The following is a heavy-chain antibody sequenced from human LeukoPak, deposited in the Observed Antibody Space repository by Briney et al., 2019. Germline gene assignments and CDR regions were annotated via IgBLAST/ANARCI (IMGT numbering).Heavy chain of an antibody. CDR3: AKDLYYYDSSGSGGYYYYGMDV. Sequence: PGRSLRLSCAASGFTFSSYGMHWVRQAPGKGLEWVAVIWYDGSNKYYADSVKGRFTISRDNSKNTLYLQMNSLRAEDTAVYYCAKDLYYYDSSGSGGYYYYGMDVWGQGTTVTVSS. J-gene: IGHJ6*02. CDR1: GFTFSSYG. CDR2: IWYDGSNK. V-gene: IGHV3-33*06. D-gene: IGHD3-22*01.